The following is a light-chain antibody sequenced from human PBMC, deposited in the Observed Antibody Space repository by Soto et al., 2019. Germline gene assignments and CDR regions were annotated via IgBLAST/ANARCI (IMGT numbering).Light chain of an antibody. CDR2: WAF. CDR1: QSLFYSSNNKNY. V-gene: IGKV4-1*01. J-gene: IGKJ4*01. Sequence: DIVMTQSPDSLAVSLGERATINCKSSQSLFYSSNNKNYLAWYQQKTGQSPKLLISWAFTRESGVPDRFSGSGSGTDFTLTISSLQAEDVAVYYCQQYYRVPQLTFVGGTKVEIK. CDR3: QQYYRVPQLT.